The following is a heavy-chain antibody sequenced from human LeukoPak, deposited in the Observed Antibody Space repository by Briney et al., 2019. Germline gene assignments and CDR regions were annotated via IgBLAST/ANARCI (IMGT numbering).Heavy chain of an antibody. CDR1: GFTFSSYG. Sequence: GSLRLSCAASGFTFSSYGMHWVRQAPGKGLEWVAFIRYDGSNKYYADSVKGRFTISRDNSKNALYLQMNSLRAEDTAVYYCAKGIAARLYYDAFDIWGQGTMVTVSS. CDR3: AKGIAARLYYDAFDI. D-gene: IGHD6-6*01. V-gene: IGHV3-30*02. CDR2: IRYDGSNK. J-gene: IGHJ3*02.